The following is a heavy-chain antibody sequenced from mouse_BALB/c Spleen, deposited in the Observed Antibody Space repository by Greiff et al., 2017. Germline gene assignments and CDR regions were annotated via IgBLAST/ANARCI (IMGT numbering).Heavy chain of an antibody. V-gene: IGHV5-17*02. CDR3: ARWDYYGSSYGYAMDY. J-gene: IGHJ4*01. CDR2: ISSGSSTI. D-gene: IGHD1-1*01. Sequence: EVQRVESGGGLVQPGGSRKLSCAASGFTFSSFGMHWVRQAPEKGLEWVAYISSGSSTIYYADTVKGRFTISRDNPKNTLFLQMTSLRSEDTAMYYCARWDYYGSSYGYAMDYWGQGTSVTVSS. CDR1: GFTFSSFG.